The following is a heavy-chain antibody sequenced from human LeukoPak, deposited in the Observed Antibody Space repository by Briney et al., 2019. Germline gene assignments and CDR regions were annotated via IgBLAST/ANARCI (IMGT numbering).Heavy chain of an antibody. V-gene: IGHV4-4*07. J-gene: IGHJ4*02. Sequence: PSETLSLTCTVSGGSISSYYWSWIRQPAGKGLEWIGRIYTSGSTNYNPSLKSRVTMSVDTSKNQFSLKLSSVTAADTAVYYCARLRFLEWSEDVYYFDYWGQGTLVTVSS. CDR1: GGSISSYY. CDR3: ARLRFLEWSEDVYYFDY. CDR2: IYTSGST. D-gene: IGHD3-3*01.